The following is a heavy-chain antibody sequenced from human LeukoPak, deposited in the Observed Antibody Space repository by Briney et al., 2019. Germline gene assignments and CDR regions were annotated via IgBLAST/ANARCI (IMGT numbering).Heavy chain of an antibody. J-gene: IGHJ3*02. CDR2: MNPNSGNT. CDR3: ARNLWFGESTDAFNI. V-gene: IGHV1-8*03. CDR1: GYTFTSYD. Sequence: GASVKVSCKASGYTFTSYDINWVRQATGQGLEWMGWMNPNSGNTGYAQKFQGRVTITADESTSTAYMELSRLRSDDTAMYYCARNLWFGESTDAFNIWGQGTMVTVSS. D-gene: IGHD3-10*01.